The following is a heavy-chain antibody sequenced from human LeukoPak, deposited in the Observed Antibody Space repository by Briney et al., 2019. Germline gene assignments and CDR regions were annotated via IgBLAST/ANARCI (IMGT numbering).Heavy chain of an antibody. CDR1: GGSISSGGYS. V-gene: IGHV4-30-2*01. Sequence: SQTLSLTCAVSGGSISSGGYSWSWLRQPPGRGLEWVGYIYHSGSTYYNPSLKSRVTISVDRSKNQFSLKLSSVTAADTAVYYCASHYDSSGYYPAEYFQHWGQGTLVTVSS. CDR2: IYHSGST. D-gene: IGHD3-22*01. CDR3: ASHYDSSGYYPAEYFQH. J-gene: IGHJ1*01.